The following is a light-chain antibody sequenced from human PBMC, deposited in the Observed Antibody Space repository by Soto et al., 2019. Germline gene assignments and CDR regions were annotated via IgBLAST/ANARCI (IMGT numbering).Light chain of an antibody. CDR2: GAS. CDR3: QHYNKWPFT. J-gene: IGKJ3*01. Sequence: EIVLTQSPGTLSLSPGERAALCCRASQSVTSNYLAWYQQKPGQAPRLLIYGASTRATGIPARFSGSGSGTEFTLTISSLQSEDFAVYYCQHYNKWPFTFGPGTKVDIK. CDR1: QSVTSN. V-gene: IGKV3-15*01.